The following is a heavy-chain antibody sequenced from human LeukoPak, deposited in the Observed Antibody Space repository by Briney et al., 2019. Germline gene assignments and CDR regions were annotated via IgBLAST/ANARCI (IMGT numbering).Heavy chain of an antibody. Sequence: PGGSLRLSCAASGFTFSSYWIHWVRQAPGKGLVWVSRINSDGSSTSYADSVKGRFTISRDNAENSLYLQMNSLRVEDTAVYYCATASGSWYRYYFDNWGQGTLVTVSS. CDR1: GFTFSSYW. D-gene: IGHD6-13*01. CDR2: INSDGSST. J-gene: IGHJ4*02. CDR3: ATASGSWYRYYFDN. V-gene: IGHV3-74*01.